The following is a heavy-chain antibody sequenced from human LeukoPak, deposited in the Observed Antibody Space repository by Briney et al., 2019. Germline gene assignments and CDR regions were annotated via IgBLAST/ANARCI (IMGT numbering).Heavy chain of an antibody. Sequence: ASVKVSCKASGYTFTGYYMHWVRQAPGQGLEWMGWINPNSGGTNYAQKFQGRVTMTRDTSISTAYMELSRLRSDDTAVYYCAREGGGSSYSGIYYFDYWGQGTLVTVSS. CDR3: AREGGGSSYSGIYYFDY. V-gene: IGHV1-2*02. D-gene: IGHD1-26*01. J-gene: IGHJ4*02. CDR1: GYTFTGYY. CDR2: INPNSGGT.